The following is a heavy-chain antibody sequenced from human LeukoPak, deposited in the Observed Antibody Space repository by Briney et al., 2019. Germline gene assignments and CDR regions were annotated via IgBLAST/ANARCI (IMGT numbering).Heavy chain of an antibody. V-gene: IGHV3-30*02. D-gene: IGHD3-10*01. CDR2: IRYDGRYQ. J-gene: IGHJ4*02. CDR1: GFTFSTYG. CDR3: AKDSHRTGSYSGTYPYYFDY. Sequence: GRSLRLSCAASGFTFSTYGMHWVRQAPGKGLEWVAFIRYDGRYQYYAASVMGRFTISRDISMDTQYLQLNSLRVEDTAVYYCAKDSHRTGSYSGTYPYYFDYWGQGTLVSVSS.